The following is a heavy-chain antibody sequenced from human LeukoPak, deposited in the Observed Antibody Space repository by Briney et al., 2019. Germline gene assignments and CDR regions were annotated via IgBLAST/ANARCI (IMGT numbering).Heavy chain of an antibody. V-gene: IGHV3-48*04. CDR3: AREKGGAFDI. J-gene: IGHJ3*02. CDR2: FCSSAITI. Sequence: GGALRLSCAASGFTFSSYWMSWVRQAPGKGLEWILYFCSSAITIYHGDSVKGRFTLSRDNAKNTLYLQMNSLRAEDTAVYYWAREKGGAFDIWGQGTMVTVSS. CDR1: GFTFSSYW. D-gene: IGHD1-26*01.